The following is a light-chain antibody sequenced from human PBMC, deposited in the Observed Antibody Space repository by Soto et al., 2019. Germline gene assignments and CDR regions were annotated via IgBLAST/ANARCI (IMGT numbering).Light chain of an antibody. J-gene: IGKJ1*01. CDR1: QSVSSN. CDR2: GAS. Sequence: EIVMTQSPATLSAPPGESATLSCRASQSVSSNLAWYQQKPGQAPRLLIYGASTRATGIPARFSGSGSGTEFTLTISSLQSEDFAVYYCQQYNNWPPWTFGQVTKVEIK. CDR3: QQYNNWPPWT. V-gene: IGKV3-15*01.